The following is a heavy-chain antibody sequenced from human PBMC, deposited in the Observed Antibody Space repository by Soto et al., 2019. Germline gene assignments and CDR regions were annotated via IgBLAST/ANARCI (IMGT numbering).Heavy chain of an antibody. CDR1: GFTFSSYG. J-gene: IGHJ4*02. V-gene: IGHV3-30*18. CDR2: ISYDGSNK. CDR3: AKDRSGSLDY. Sequence: QVQLVESGGGVVQPGRSLRLSCAASGFTFSSYGMHWVRQAPGKGLEWVAVISYDGSNKYYADSVKGRFTISRDNSKNTLYLQMNSLSAEDTAVYYCAKDRSGSLDYWGQGTLVTVSS. D-gene: IGHD2-15*01.